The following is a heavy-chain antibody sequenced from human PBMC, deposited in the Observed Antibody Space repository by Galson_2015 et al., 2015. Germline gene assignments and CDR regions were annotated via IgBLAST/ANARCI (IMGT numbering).Heavy chain of an antibody. CDR3: AKVNGYYDSSGYQYYFDY. D-gene: IGHD3-22*01. CDR1: GFTFSSYG. V-gene: IGHV3-30*18. J-gene: IGHJ4*02. Sequence: SLRLSCAASGFTFSSYGMHWVRQAPGKGLEWVAVISYDGSNKYYADSVKGRFTISRDNSKNTLYLQMNSLRAEDTAVYYCAKVNGYYDSSGYQYYFDYWGQGTLVTVSS. CDR2: ISYDGSNK.